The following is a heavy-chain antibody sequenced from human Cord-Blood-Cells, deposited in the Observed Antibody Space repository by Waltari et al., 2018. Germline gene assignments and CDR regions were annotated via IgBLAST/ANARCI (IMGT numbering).Heavy chain of an antibody. CDR1: GYTFTSYA. CDR2: INAGNGNT. J-gene: IGHJ3*02. V-gene: IGHV1-3*01. Sequence: QVQLVQSGAEVKKPGASVTVSCKASGYTFTSYAMHWLRQAPGQRLEWMGWINAGNGNTKYSQKFQGRVTITRDTSASTAYMELSSLRSEDTAVYYCASLDWGGAFDIWGQGTMVTVSS. CDR3: ASLDWGGAFDI. D-gene: IGHD3-3*01.